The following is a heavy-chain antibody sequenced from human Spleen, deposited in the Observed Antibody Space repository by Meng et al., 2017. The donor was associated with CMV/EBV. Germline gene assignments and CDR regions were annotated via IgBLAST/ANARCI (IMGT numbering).Heavy chain of an antibody. V-gene: IGHV3-20*04. J-gene: IGHJ4*02. CDR1: GFAFDDYG. Sequence: GESLKISCTTSGFAFDDYGMSWVRQAPGKGLEWVSGMNWNGGSIGYADSVKGRFTISRDNAKNSLYLQMSSLRDEDTALYYCVKETVGAPELQGYFDYWGRGALVTVSS. D-gene: IGHD1-26*01. CDR2: MNWNGGSI. CDR3: VKETVGAPELQGYFDY.